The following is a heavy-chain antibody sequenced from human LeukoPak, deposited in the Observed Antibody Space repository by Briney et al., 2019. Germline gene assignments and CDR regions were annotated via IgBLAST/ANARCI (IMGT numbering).Heavy chain of an antibody. CDR2: IRSKAYGGTT. CDR1: GFTFGDYA. D-gene: IGHD3-3*01. Sequence: GGSLRLSCTASGFTFGDYAMSWFRQAPGKGLEWVGFIRSKAYGGTTEYAASVKGRFTISRDDSKSIAYPQMNSLKTEDTAVYYCTRVDDFWSGYYFDYWGQGTLVTVSS. V-gene: IGHV3-49*03. J-gene: IGHJ4*02. CDR3: TRVDDFWSGYYFDY.